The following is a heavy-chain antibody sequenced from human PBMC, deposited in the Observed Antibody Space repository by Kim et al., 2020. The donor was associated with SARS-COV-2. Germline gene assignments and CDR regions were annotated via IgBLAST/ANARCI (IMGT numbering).Heavy chain of an antibody. D-gene: IGHD6-19*01. CDR3: ARDHIWLNLDY. V-gene: IGHV3-7*03. CDR2: K. Sequence: KYYVDSVKGRFTISRDNAKNSLYLQMNSLRAEDTAVYYCARDHIWLNLDYWGQGTLVTVSS. J-gene: IGHJ4*02.